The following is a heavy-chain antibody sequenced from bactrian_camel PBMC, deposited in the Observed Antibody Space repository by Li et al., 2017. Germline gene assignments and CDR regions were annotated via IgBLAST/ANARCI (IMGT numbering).Heavy chain of an antibody. V-gene: IGHV3S6*01. J-gene: IGHJ4*01. Sequence: HVQLVESGGGLVQPGESLRLSCVASGITFSRHDMSWVRQAPGKEVEWVAGITSLPSLFRAASYADSVKGRFTISRDNAKNTVYLQMNSLQSEGTALYYCAKGLYSTADAVGHRVRGQGTQVTVS. CDR2: ITSLPSLFRAA. CDR1: GITFSRHD. D-gene: IGHD1*01.